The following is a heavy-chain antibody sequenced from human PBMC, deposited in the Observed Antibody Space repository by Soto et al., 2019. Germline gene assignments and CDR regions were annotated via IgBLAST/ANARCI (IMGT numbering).Heavy chain of an antibody. CDR1: GFTFSSYA. CDR3: ANGFSTWELLRSPFFDY. Sequence: GGSLRLSCAASGFTFSSYAMSWVRQAPGKGLEWVSAISGSGGSTYYADSVKGRFTISRDNSKNTLYLQMNSLRAEDTAVYYCANGFSTWELLRSPFFDYWGQGTLVTVSS. J-gene: IGHJ4*02. D-gene: IGHD1-26*01. CDR2: ISGSGGST. V-gene: IGHV3-23*01.